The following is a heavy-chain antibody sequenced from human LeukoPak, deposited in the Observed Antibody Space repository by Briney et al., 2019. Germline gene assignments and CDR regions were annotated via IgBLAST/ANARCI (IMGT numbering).Heavy chain of an antibody. Sequence: SETLSLTCPVSGGSISSGGYYWSWIRQHPGKGLEWIGYIYYSGSTYYNPSLKSRVTISVDTSKNQFSLKLSSVTAADTAVYYCARHTYGALDYWGQGTLVTVSS. V-gene: IGHV4-31*03. D-gene: IGHD4-17*01. J-gene: IGHJ4*02. CDR1: GGSISSGGYY. CDR2: IYYSGST. CDR3: ARHTYGALDY.